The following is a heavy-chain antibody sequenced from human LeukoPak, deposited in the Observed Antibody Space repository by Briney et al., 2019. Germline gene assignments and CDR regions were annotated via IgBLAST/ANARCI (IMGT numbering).Heavy chain of an antibody. V-gene: IGHV1-69*13. CDR2: IIPIFGTA. CDR1: GGTFSSYA. D-gene: IGHD5-12*01. J-gene: IGHJ4*02. Sequence: SVKVSCKASGGTFSSYAISWVRQAPGQGLEWMGGIIPIFGTANYAQKFQGRVTITADESTSTAYMELSSLRSEDTAVYYCARDIPLPDIVATAYPGYYFDYWGQGTLVTASS. CDR3: ARDIPLPDIVATAYPGYYFDY.